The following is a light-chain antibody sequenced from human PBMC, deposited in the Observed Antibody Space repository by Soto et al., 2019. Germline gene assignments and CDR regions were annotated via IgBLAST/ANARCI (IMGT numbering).Light chain of an antibody. J-gene: IGLJ1*01. CDR1: SSDVGGYNS. CDR3: SSYKSSSNLV. CDR2: EVS. Sequence: QSALTQPASVSGSPGQSIPISCTGTSSDVGGYNSVSWYQQHPGKAPKLMIYEVSNRPSGVSNRFSGSKSGNTASLTISGLQAEDEADYYCSSYKSSSNLVFGTGTKVTVL. V-gene: IGLV2-14*01.